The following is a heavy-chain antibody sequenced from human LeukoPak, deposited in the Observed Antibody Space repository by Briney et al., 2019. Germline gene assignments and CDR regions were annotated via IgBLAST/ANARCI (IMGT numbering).Heavy chain of an antibody. CDR2: IYYSGST. V-gene: IGHV4-59*12. CDR1: GGSISSYY. J-gene: IGHJ4*02. Sequence: SETLSLTCTVSGGSISSYYWSWIRQPPGKGLEWIGYIYYSGSTNYNPSLKSRVTISVDTSKNQFSLKLSSVTAADTAVYYCARQPEDSRVFKYWGQGTQVTVSS. D-gene: IGHD1-14*01. CDR3: ARQPEDSRVFKY.